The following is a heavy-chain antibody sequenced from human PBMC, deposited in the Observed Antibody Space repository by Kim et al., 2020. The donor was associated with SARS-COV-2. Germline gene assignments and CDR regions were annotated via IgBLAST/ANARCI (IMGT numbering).Heavy chain of an antibody. CDR1: GGTFSSYA. D-gene: IGHD6-13*01. CDR3: ARDQLKWYSSSWRDPINAFDI. J-gene: IGHJ3*02. V-gene: IGHV1-69*13. CDR2: IIPIFGTA. Sequence: SVKVSCKASGGTFSSYAISWVRQAPGQGLEWMGGIIPIFGTANYAQKFQGRVTITADESTSTAYMELSSLRSEDTAVYYCARDQLKWYSSSWRDPINAFDIWGQGTMVTVSS.